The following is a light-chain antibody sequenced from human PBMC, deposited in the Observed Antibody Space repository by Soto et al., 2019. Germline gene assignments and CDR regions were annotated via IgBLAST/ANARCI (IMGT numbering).Light chain of an antibody. CDR3: QSYDSSLSGVV. CDR1: SSNIGAGYD. CDR2: GNS. Sequence: QSVLTQPPSVSGAPGQRVTISCTGSSSNIGAGYDVHWYQQLPGTAPKVLIYGNSNRPSGVPDRFFGSKSGTSASLAITGLQAEDEAGYYCQSYDSSLSGVVFGGGTKLTVL. J-gene: IGLJ2*01. V-gene: IGLV1-40*01.